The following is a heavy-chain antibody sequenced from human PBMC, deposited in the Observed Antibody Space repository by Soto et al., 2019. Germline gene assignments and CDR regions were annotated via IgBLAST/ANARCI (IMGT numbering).Heavy chain of an antibody. CDR1: GGSISSGGYY. CDR3: ARDRRYCSGGSCHSWWFDP. CDR2: IYYSGST. V-gene: IGHV4-31*03. Sequence: SETLSLTCTVSGGSISSGGYYWSWIRQHPGKGLEWIGYIYYSGSTYYNPSLKSRVTISVDTSKNQFSLKLSSVTAADTAVYYCARDRRYCSGGSCHSWWFDPWGQGTLVTVSS. J-gene: IGHJ5*02. D-gene: IGHD2-15*01.